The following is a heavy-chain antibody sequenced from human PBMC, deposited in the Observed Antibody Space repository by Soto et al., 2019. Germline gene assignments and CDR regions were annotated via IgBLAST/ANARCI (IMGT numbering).Heavy chain of an antibody. J-gene: IGHJ5*02. D-gene: IGHD3-22*01. CDR1: GGTFSSYT. Sequence: QVQLVQSGAEVKKPGSSVKVSCKASGGTFSSYTISWVRQAPGQGLEWMGRIIPILGIANYAQKFQGRVTSTADKSTSTAYMELSSLRSEDTAVYYCARGVKDDSSWFDPWGQGTLVTVSS. CDR2: IIPILGIA. CDR3: ARGVKDDSSWFDP. V-gene: IGHV1-69*02.